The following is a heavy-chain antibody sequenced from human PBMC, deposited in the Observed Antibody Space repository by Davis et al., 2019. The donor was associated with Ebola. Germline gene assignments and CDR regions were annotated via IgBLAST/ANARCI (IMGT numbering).Heavy chain of an antibody. CDR1: GYSFTSYW. Sequence: GESLKISCKGSGYSFTSYWIGWVRQMPGKGLEWMGLIFPDDSDATYSPSFQGQVTFSVDKSIRTAYLHWNSLKASDTATYYCARQGTTSWDSWGQGTLVTVSS. CDR2: IFPDDSDA. V-gene: IGHV5-51*01. CDR3: ARQGTTSWDS. D-gene: IGHD2-2*01. J-gene: IGHJ4*02.